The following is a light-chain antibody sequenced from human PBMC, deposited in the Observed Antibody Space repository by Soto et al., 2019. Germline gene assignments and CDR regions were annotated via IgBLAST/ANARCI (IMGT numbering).Light chain of an antibody. CDR1: SSDVGGYNA. J-gene: IGLJ1*01. CDR3: SSYTSSSNYV. V-gene: IGLV2-14*01. Sequence: QSALTQSASVSGSPGQSITISCTGTSSDVGGYNAVSWYQQHPGKAPKLMIFEVSHRPSGVSNRFSGSQSGNTASLTISGLQTEDEADYYCSSYTSSSNYVFGTGTKVTVL. CDR2: EVS.